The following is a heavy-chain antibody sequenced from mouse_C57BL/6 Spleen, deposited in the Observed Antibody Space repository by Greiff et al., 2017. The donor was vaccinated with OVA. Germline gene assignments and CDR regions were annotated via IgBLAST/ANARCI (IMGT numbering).Heavy chain of an antibody. CDR2: IDPSDSET. D-gene: IGHD1-1*01. CDR3: ARKGYYGSSSFAY. V-gene: IGHV1-52*01. CDR1: GYTFTSYW. J-gene: IGHJ3*01. Sequence: QVQLKQPGAELVRPGSSVKLSCKASGYTFTSYWMHWVKQRPIQGLEWIGNIDPSDSETHYNQKFKDKATLTVDKSSSTAYMQLSSLTSEDSAVYYCARKGYYGSSSFAYWGQGTLVTVSA.